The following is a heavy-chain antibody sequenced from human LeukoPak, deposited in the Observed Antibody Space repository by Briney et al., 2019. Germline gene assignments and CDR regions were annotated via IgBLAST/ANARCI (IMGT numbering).Heavy chain of an antibody. V-gene: IGHV1-8*02. Sequence: ASVKVSCKASGYTFTGYYMHWVRQATGQGLEWMGWMNPNSGNTGYAQKFQGRVTMTRNTSISTAYMELSSLRSEDTAVYYCAREHLIYYGSGSYYNEGFDYWGQGTLVTVSS. CDR2: MNPNSGNT. CDR3: AREHLIYYGSGSYYNEGFDY. CDR1: GYTFTGYY. J-gene: IGHJ4*02. D-gene: IGHD3-10*01.